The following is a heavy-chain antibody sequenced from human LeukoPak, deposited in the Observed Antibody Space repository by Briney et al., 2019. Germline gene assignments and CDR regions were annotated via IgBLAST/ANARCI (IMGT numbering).Heavy chain of an antibody. J-gene: IGHJ4*02. Sequence: PGGSLRLSCAASGFTFSSYWMSWVRQAPGKGLEWVANTKQDGSEKYYVDSVKGRFTISRDNAKNSLYLQMNSLRAEDTAVYYCARVQDYDYVWGSYRYFDYWGQGTLVTVSS. CDR1: GFTFSSYW. D-gene: IGHD3-16*02. CDR2: TKQDGSEK. CDR3: ARVQDYDYVWGSYRYFDY. V-gene: IGHV3-7*03.